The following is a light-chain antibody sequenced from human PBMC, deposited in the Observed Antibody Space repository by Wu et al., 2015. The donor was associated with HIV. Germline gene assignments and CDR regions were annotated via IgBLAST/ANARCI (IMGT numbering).Light chain of an antibody. CDR3: QQYYSYLYS. J-gene: IGKJ2*03. CDR1: QGISSY. V-gene: IGKV1-8*01. CDR2: AAS. Sequence: AIRITQSPSSLSASTGDRVTITCRASQGISSYLAWYQQKPGKAPKLLIYAASTLQSGVPSRFSGSGSGTDFTLTISCLQSEDFATYYCQQYYSYLYSFGLGDQAGDQT.